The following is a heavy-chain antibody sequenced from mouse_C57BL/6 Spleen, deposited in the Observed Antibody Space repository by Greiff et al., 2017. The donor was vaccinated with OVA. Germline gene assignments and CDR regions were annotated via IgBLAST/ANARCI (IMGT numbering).Heavy chain of an antibody. CDR1: GYTFTDYY. CDR3: ARRRDYGSSYGYFDV. V-gene: IGHV1-26*01. CDR2: INPNNGGT. J-gene: IGHJ1*03. D-gene: IGHD1-1*01. Sequence: VQLQQSGPELVKPGASVKISCKASGYTFTDYYMNWVKQSHGKSLEWIGDINPNNGGTSYNQKFKGKATLTVDKSSSTAYMELRSLTSEDSAVYYCARRRDYGSSYGYFDVWGTGTTVTVSS.